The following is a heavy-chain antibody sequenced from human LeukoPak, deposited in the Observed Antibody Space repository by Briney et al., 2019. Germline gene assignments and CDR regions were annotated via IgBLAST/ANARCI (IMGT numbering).Heavy chain of an antibody. V-gene: IGHV3-7*01. J-gene: IGHJ6*02. Sequence: QPGGSLRLSCAASGFTFSDYWLSWVRQAPGKGLEWVANMNRDGSEKNYVDSMKGRITISRDNAKNSLYLQMNSLRVEDTAVYYXXXXXXXIRFGGQDVWGQGTTVTVS. CDR3: XXXXXXIRFGGQDV. CDR2: MNRDGSEK. D-gene: IGHD3-16*01. CDR1: GFTFSDYW.